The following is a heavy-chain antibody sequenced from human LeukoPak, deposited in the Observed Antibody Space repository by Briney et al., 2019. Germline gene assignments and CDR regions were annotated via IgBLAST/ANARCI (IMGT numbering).Heavy chain of an antibody. Sequence: ASVKVSCKASGYTFTSYDINWVRQATGQGLEWMGWMNPNSGNTGYAQKFQGRVTMTRNTSISTAYMELSSLRSGDTAVYYCARGSTYCSSTSCYYYYYGMDVWGQGTTVTVSS. D-gene: IGHD2-2*01. V-gene: IGHV1-8*01. J-gene: IGHJ6*02. CDR2: MNPNSGNT. CDR1: GYTFTSYD. CDR3: ARGSTYCSSTSCYYYYYGMDV.